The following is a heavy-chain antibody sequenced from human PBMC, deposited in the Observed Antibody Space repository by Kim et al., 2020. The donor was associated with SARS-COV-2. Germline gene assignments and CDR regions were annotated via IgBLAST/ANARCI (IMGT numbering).Heavy chain of an antibody. Sequence: NPNSGGTNYAQKFQGRVTMTRDTSISTAYMELSRLGSDDTAVYYCARSWDVWGQGTTVTVSS. CDR2: NPNSGGT. J-gene: IGHJ6*02. V-gene: IGHV1-2*02. CDR3: ARSWDV.